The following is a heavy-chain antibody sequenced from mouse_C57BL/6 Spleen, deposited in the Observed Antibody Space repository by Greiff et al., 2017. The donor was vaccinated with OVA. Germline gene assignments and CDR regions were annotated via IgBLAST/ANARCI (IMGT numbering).Heavy chain of an antibody. CDR3: AREGGNYGGYFEV. V-gene: IGHV1-80*01. CDR2: IYPGDGDT. D-gene: IGHD2-1*01. Sequence: VKLVESGAELVKPGASVKISCKASGYAFSSYWMNWVKQRPGKGLEWIGQIYPGDGDTNYNGKFKGKATLTADKSSSTAYMQLSGLTAEDSAVYLCAREGGNYGGYFEVWGTGTTVTVSS. CDR1: GYAFSSYW. J-gene: IGHJ1*03.